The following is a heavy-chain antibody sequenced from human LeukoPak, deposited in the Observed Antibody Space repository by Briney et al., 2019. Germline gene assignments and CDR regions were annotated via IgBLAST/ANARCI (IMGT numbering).Heavy chain of an antibody. J-gene: IGHJ6*02. CDR2: IYYSGST. CDR3: ARASTYYDILTGYRYYYYGMDV. D-gene: IGHD3-9*01. Sequence: TPETLSLTCTVSGGSISNYYWSWIRQPPGKGLEWIGYIYYSGSTNYNPSLKSRVTISLDTSKTQFSLRLSSVTAADTAVYYCARASTYYDILTGYRYYYYGMDVWGQGTTVTVSS. CDR1: GGSISNYY. V-gene: IGHV4-59*01.